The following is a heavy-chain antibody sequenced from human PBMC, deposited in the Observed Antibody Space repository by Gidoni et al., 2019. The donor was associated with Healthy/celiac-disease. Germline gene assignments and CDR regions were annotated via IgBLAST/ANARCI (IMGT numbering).Heavy chain of an antibody. V-gene: IGHV3-48*02. CDR3: RGYFDY. Sequence: ELQLVESGGGLVQPGGSLRLSCETSGFTFSSYSMNWVRQAPGKGLEWVSYISTSSSTIYYADSVKGRFTISSDNAKNSLYLQMDSQRDEDTAVYYCRGYFDYWGQGTLVTVSS. CDR2: ISTSSSTI. CDR1: GFTFSSYS. J-gene: IGHJ4*02.